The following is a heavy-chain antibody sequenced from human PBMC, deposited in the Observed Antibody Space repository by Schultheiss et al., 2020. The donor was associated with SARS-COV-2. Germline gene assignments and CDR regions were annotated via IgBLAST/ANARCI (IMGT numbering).Heavy chain of an antibody. CDR1: GFTFSSYG. V-gene: IGHV3-33*01. CDR2: IWYDGSNK. Sequence: GGSLRLSCAASGFTFSSYGMHWVRQAPGKGLEWVAVIWYDGSNKYYADSVKGRFTISRDNAKNSLYLQMNSLRAEDTAVYYCARGDIVVVVAATAWGQGTMVTVSS. J-gene: IGHJ3*01. D-gene: IGHD2-15*01. CDR3: ARGDIVVVVAATA.